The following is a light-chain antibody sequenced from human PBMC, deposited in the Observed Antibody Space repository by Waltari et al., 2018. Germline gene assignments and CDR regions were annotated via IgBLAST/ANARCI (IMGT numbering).Light chain of an antibody. CDR3: QQYGSSPLT. V-gene: IGKV3-20*01. CDR2: GAS. CDR1: HSVSSSY. J-gene: IGKJ4*01. Sequence: DIVVTQSPGTLSLSPGERATLSCRASHSVSSSYLAWYQQKPGQAPRLLIDGASSRATGIPDRFSGSGSGTDFTLTISRLEPEDFAVYYCQQYGSSPLTFGGGTKVEIK.